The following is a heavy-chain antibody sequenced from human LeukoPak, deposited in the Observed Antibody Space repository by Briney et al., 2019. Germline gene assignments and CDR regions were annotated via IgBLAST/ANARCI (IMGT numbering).Heavy chain of an antibody. CDR3: ARVGYYARAFDI. D-gene: IGHD3-10*01. Sequence: SETLSLTCTVSGGSISSYYWSWIRQSPGKGLEWIGYIYYSGSTNYNPSLKSRATISVDTSKNQFSLKLSSVTAADTGVYYCARVGYYARAFDIWGQGTMVTVSS. CDR2: IYYSGST. CDR1: GGSISSYY. V-gene: IGHV4-59*01. J-gene: IGHJ3*02.